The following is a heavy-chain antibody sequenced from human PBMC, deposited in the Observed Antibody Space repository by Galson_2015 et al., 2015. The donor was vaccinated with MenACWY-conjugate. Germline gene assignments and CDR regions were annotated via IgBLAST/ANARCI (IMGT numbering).Heavy chain of an antibody. V-gene: IGHV4-34*01. D-gene: IGHD2-21*02. J-gene: IGHJ4*02. Sequence: RQPPGKGLEWIGEINHSGSTNYNPSLKSRVTISVDTSKNQFSLKLSSVTAADTAVYYCARGPNTYCGGDCYWLNYWGQGTLVTVSS. CDR3: ARGPNTYCGGDCYWLNY. CDR2: INHSGST.